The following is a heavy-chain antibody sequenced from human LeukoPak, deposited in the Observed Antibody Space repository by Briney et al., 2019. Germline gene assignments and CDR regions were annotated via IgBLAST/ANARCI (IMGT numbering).Heavy chain of an antibody. J-gene: IGHJ4*02. V-gene: IGHV3-66*01. CDR1: GFTVSSNY. CDR2: IYSGGST. CDR3: ARAPKRILTGYYFDY. Sequence: GGSLRLSCAACGFTVSSNYMSWVRQAPGKGLEWVAVIYSGGSTYYADSVKGRFTISRDNSKNTLYLQMNSLRAEDTAVYYCARAPKRILTGYYFDYWGQGTLVTVSS. D-gene: IGHD3-9*01.